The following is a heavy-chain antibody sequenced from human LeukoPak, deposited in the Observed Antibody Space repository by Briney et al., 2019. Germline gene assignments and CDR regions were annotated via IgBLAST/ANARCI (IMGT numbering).Heavy chain of an antibody. CDR2: ISSSSSYI. Sequence: GGTLRLSCAASGFTFRNYGMSWVRQAPGKGLEWVSSISSSSSYIYYADSVKGRFTISRDNAKNSLYLQMNSLRAEDTAVYYCAREGYSGYDYPDYWGQGTLVTVSS. V-gene: IGHV3-21*01. CDR3: AREGYSGYDYPDY. D-gene: IGHD5-12*01. J-gene: IGHJ4*02. CDR1: GFTFRNYG.